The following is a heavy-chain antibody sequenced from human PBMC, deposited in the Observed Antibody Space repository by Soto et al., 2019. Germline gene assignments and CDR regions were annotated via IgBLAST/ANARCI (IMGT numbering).Heavy chain of an antibody. CDR1: GFTLTNGW. CDR2: IRSKADGGTT. CDR3: STGRYRHGSDY. Sequence: EVQLVGSGGGLVKPGESLRLSCAASGFTLTNGWMTWVRQAPGKGLEWVGRIRSKADGGTTDYSAPVKGRFTISRDDSKDTLYLQMNSLKDEDTAVYYCSTGRYRHGSDYWGPGTLVTVSS. D-gene: IGHD5-18*01. V-gene: IGHV3-15*07. J-gene: IGHJ4*02.